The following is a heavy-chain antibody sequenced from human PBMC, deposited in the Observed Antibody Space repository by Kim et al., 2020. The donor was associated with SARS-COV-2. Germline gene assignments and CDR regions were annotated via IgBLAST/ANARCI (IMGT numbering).Heavy chain of an antibody. CDR3: ARDQGGSYDY. CDR2: NK. V-gene: IGHV3-33*01. Sequence: NKYYADSVKGRFIISRDNSKNTLYLQMKSLRAEDTAVYYCARDQGGSYDYWGLGTLVTVSS. D-gene: IGHD1-26*01. J-gene: IGHJ4*02.